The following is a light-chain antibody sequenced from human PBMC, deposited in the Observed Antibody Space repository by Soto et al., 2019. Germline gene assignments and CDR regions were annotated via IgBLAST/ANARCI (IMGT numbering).Light chain of an antibody. J-gene: IGKJ5*01. Sequence: DIQMTQSPSSMSASVGDRVTITCQASQNITNYLNWYQQKPGRAPKLLIYDASNLEAGVPSRFRGSGSGTDFTFTISRLQPEDIATYYCQQYENIPTFGQGTRVEIK. CDR3: QQYENIPT. V-gene: IGKV1-33*01. CDR2: DAS. CDR1: QNITNY.